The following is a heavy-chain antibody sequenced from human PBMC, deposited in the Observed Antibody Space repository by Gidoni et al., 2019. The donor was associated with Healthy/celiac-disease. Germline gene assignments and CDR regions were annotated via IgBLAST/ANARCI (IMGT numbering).Heavy chain of an antibody. CDR2: IYHSGST. Sequence: QVQLQESGPGLVKPSGTLSLTCALPGGSICSSNWWRWVRQPPGKGLEWIGEIYHSGSTNYNPSLKSLVTISVDNSKNQFSLELSSVTAADTAVYYCARGQITIVGVVNGMDVWGQGTTVTVSS. CDR3: ARGQITIVGVVNGMDV. J-gene: IGHJ6*02. V-gene: IGHV4-4*02. CDR1: GGSICSSNW. D-gene: IGHD3-3*01.